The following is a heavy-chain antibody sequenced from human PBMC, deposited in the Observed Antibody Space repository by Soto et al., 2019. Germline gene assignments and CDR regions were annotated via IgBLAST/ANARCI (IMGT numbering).Heavy chain of an antibody. J-gene: IGHJ4*02. Sequence: EVHLVESGGDLVKPGGSLRLSCAASGFTVSNIYMRWVRQAPGKGLEWVSSIHSGGNADYADSVKGRFTISRDNSKNTLHLQMDNLRVEDTSMYYCMVCTPAFDYWGQGTLVTVSA. CDR2: IHSGGNA. D-gene: IGHD2-8*01. V-gene: IGHV3-66*01. CDR1: GFTVSNIY. CDR3: MVCTPAFDY.